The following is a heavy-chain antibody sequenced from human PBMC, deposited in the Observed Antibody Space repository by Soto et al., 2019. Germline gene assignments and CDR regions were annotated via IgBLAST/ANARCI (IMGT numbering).Heavy chain of an antibody. CDR2: INHSGST. CDR1: GGSFSGYG. J-gene: IGHJ4*02. Sequence: PSETLSLTCAVYGGSFSGYGWSWIRQPPGKELEWIGEINHSGSTNYNPSLKSRVTISVDTSKNQFSLKLSSVTAADTAVYYCARVTGASSGWLDYWGQGTLVTVSS. CDR3: ARVTGASSGWLDY. V-gene: IGHV4-34*01. D-gene: IGHD6-19*01.